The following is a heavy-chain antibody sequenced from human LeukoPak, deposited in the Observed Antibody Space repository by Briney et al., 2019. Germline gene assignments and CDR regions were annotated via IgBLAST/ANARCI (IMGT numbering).Heavy chain of an antibody. Sequence: GASVKVSCKASGYTFTSYGISWVRQAPGQGLEWMGWISAYNGNTNYAQKLQGRVTMTTDTSTSTAYMELRSLRSDDTAVYYCASPFLPEVEWLLQQSAFDIWDQGTMVTVSS. CDR1: GYTFTSYG. CDR3: ASPFLPEVEWLLQQSAFDI. CDR2: ISAYNGNT. D-gene: IGHD3-22*01. J-gene: IGHJ3*02. V-gene: IGHV1-18*01.